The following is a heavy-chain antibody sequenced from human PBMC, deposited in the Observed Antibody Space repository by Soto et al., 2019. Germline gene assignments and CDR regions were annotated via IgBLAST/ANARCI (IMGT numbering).Heavy chain of an antibody. CDR1: GDSISGHY. Sequence: PSETLSLTCSVSGDSISGHYWNWIRQPPGKGLEWIGYIFYSGSTNYNPSLESRVTISVDTSKNQFSLKLSSVTVADTAVYYCARPGGYSYGDAFDIWGQGTMVTVSS. V-gene: IGHV4-59*08. J-gene: IGHJ3*02. D-gene: IGHD5-18*01. CDR2: IFYSGST. CDR3: ARPGGYSYGDAFDI.